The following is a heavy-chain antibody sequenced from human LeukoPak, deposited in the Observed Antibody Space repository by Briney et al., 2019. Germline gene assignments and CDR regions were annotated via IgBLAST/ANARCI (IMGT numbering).Heavy chain of an antibody. V-gene: IGHV3-66*01. J-gene: IGHJ4*02. D-gene: IGHD3-9*01. CDR2: IYSGDST. CDR1: GSTISSNY. CDR3: ARCAYGLTGSYGRSIHFDC. Sequence: GGSLRLSCIGSGSTISSNYMTWVRQAPGKGLEWVSVIYSGDSTHYADSVKGRFTVSRDNSRTTLYLQMNSLRAEDTAVYYCARCAYGLTGSYGRSIHFDCWGQGTLVTVSS.